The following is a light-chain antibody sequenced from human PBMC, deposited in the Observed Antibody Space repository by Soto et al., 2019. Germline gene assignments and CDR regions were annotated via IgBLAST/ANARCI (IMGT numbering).Light chain of an antibody. CDR1: QSLLYTSNNKNY. J-gene: IGKJ2*01. V-gene: IGKV4-1*01. CDR2: WAS. CDR3: HQYYSSPPT. Sequence: DIVLTPSPDSLAVSLGERATINCRSSQSLLYTSNNKNYLAWYQQTPGRPPKLLISWASTRESGVPDRYSGGGSGTDFTLTISSLQAEDVAVYFCHQYYSSPPTFGQGTKLEIK.